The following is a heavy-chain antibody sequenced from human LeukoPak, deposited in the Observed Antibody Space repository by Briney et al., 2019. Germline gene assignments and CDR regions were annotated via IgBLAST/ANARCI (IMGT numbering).Heavy chain of an antibody. D-gene: IGHD6-13*01. J-gene: IGHJ4*02. CDR1: GGSINNYH. CDR2: IDYIGST. Sequence: SETLSLTCTVSGGSINNYHWSWIRQSPGKQLEWIAYIDYIGSTNFNPSLRSRVTISVDTSQNQFSLKLSSLTAADTAVYYCASHKGQIAAAPFDLWGRGTLVTVSS. V-gene: IGHV4-59*08. CDR3: ASHKGQIAAAPFDL.